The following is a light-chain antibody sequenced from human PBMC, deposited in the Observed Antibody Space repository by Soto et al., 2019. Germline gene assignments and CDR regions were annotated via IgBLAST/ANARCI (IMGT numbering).Light chain of an antibody. J-gene: IGKJ4*01. CDR3: QQRSAWPLT. Sequence: IVLTQSPATLSLSPGEGATLSCRASQSIGDYVAWFQQKPGQAPRLLIYDGSNRAVGIPARFSGSASGTHSTLTISSLEPEDFAVYYCQQRSAWPLTFGGGTRVEI. CDR2: DGS. CDR1: QSIGDY. V-gene: IGKV3-11*01.